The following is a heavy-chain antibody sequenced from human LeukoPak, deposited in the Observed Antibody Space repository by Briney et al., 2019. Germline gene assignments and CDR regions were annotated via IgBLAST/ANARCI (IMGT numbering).Heavy chain of an antibody. V-gene: IGHV3-48*01. Sequence: PGGSLRLSCAASGFTFSSYSMNWVRQAPGKGLEWVSYISSSSSTIYYADSVKGRFTISRDNAKNSLYLQMNSLRAEDTAVYYCARAGNRYHYYYYMDVWGKGTTVTVSS. CDR1: GFTFSSYS. J-gene: IGHJ6*03. D-gene: IGHD1-14*01. CDR3: ARAGNRYHYYYYMDV. CDR2: ISSSSSTI.